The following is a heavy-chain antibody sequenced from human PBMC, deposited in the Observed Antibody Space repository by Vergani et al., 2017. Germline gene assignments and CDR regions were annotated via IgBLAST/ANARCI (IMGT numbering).Heavy chain of an antibody. V-gene: IGHV3-30*03. CDR2: ISYDGSNK. D-gene: IGHD3-22*01. CDR1: GFTFSSYG. J-gene: IGHJ3*02. Sequence: QVQLVESGGGVVQPGRSLRLSCAASGFTFSSYGMHWVRQAPGKGLEWVAVISYDGSNKYYADSVKGRFTISRDNSKNTLYLQMNSLRAEDTAVYYCARGLRITMIYHPGRAFDIWGQGTMVTVSS. CDR3: ARGLRITMIYHPGRAFDI.